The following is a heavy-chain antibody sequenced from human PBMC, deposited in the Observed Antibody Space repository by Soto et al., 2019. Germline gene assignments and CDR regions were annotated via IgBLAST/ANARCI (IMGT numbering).Heavy chain of an antibody. J-gene: IGHJ4*02. Sequence: APAKAPSEEFRVTITVYISVLAGQAPGQSLEWMGWINAGSGDSKYSQKFQGRVTISSDTSASTAYMELSSLRSEDTAVYYCARELQGLCFFDYWGQGTLVTVSS. CDR1: RVTITVYI. CDR2: INAGSGDS. D-gene: IGHD4-4*01. V-gene: IGHV1-3*01. CDR3: ARELQGLCFFDY.